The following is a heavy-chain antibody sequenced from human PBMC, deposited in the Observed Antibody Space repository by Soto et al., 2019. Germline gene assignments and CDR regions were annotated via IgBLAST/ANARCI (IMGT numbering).Heavy chain of an antibody. D-gene: IGHD6-13*01. CDR2: ISGSGGRT. V-gene: IGHV3-23*01. Sequence: PGGSLRLSCAASEFTFSSYAMSWVRQAPGKGLEWVSTISGSGGRTYYADSAKGRFTISGDNSRNTLHLQMNSLRVEDTAVYYCAKTLLSTSWYGLHDYVSQGTLVTVSS. CDR3: AKTLLSTSWYGLHDY. J-gene: IGHJ4*02. CDR1: EFTFSSYA.